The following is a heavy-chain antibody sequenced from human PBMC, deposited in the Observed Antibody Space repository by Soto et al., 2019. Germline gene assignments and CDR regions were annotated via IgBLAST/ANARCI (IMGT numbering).Heavy chain of an antibody. CDR3: TRETYYGTRRGYYYGMDV. V-gene: IGHV3-49*03. CDR1: GFTFGDYA. J-gene: IGHJ6*02. Sequence: SLRLSCTASGFTFGDYAMSWFRQAPGKGLEWVGFIRSKAYGGTTEYAASVKGRFTISRDDSKSIAYLQMNSLKTEDTAVYYCTRETYYGTRRGYYYGMDVWGQGTTVTVSS. CDR2: IRSKAYGGTT. D-gene: IGHD3-10*01.